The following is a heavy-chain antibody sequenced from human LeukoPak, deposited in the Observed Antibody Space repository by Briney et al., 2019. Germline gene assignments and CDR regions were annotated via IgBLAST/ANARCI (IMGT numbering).Heavy chain of an antibody. D-gene: IGHD6-13*01. J-gene: IGHJ6*03. V-gene: IGHV4-59*01. CDR1: GGSFSGYY. CDR2: IYYSGST. CDR3: ARGGVIAAAGTYYYYYYMDV. Sequence: PSETLSLTCAVYGGSFSGYYWSWIRQPPGKGLEWIGYIYYSGSTNYNPSLKSRVTISVDTSKNQFSLKLSSVTAADTAVYYCARGGVIAAAGTYYYYYYMDVWGKGTTVTISS.